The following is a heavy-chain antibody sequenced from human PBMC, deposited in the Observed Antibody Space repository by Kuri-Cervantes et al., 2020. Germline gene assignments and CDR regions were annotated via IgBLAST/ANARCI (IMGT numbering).Heavy chain of an antibody. V-gene: IGHV4-34*01. J-gene: IGHJ4*02. CDR1: GGSFSGYY. Sequence: GSLRLSCAVYGGSFSGYYWSWIRQPPGKGLEWIGEINHSGSTNYNPSLKSRVTISVDTSKNQFSLKVSSVTAADTAVCYCARGSLERAYWGQGTLVTVSS. CDR2: INHSGST. CDR3: ARGSLERAY. D-gene: IGHD1-1*01.